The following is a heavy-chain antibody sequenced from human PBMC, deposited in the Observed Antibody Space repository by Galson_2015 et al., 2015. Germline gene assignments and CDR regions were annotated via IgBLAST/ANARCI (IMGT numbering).Heavy chain of an antibody. CDR2: ISWNSGSV. CDR3: SKVKSGYSSSWYDY. CDR1: GFTFDDYA. D-gene: IGHD6-13*01. Sequence: SLRLSCAASGFTFDDYAMHWVRQAPGKGLEWVSSISWNSGSVGYADSVRGRFTISRDNAKNSLYLQMNSLRTEDTALYYCSKVKSGYSSSWYDYWGQGTLVTVSS. J-gene: IGHJ4*02. V-gene: IGHV3-9*01.